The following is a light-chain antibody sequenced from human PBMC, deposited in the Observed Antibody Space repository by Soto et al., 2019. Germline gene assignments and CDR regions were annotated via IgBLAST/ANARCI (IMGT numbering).Light chain of an antibody. CDR1: QSVRSN. V-gene: IGKV3-15*01. CDR2: GAS. Sequence: DIVMTQSPATLSVVPGGRATLSCRASQSVRSNLAWYQQKPGQATRLLIYGASNRATGIPARFSGSGSGTEFTLTISSLQSEDSAVYYCHQYNNWPRTFGQGTKVEIK. CDR3: HQYNNWPRT. J-gene: IGKJ1*01.